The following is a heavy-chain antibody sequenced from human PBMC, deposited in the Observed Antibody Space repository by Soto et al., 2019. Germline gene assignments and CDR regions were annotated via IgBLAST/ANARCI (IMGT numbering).Heavy chain of an antibody. J-gene: IGHJ4*02. CDR3: ARLLYYDSSGYPVDY. V-gene: IGHV1-69*02. Sequence: QVQLVQSGAEVKKPGSSVKVSCKASGGTFSSYISWVRQAPGQGLEWMGRIIPILGIANYAQKFQGRVTITADKSTSTAYMELSSLRSEETAVYYCARLLYYDSSGYPVDYWGQGTLVTV. CDR2: IIPILGIA. CDR1: GGTFSSY. D-gene: IGHD3-22*01.